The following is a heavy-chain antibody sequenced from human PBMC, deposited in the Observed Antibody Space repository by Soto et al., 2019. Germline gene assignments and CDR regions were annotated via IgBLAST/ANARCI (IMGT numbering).Heavy chain of an antibody. D-gene: IGHD2-21*01. CDR2: INPYSGGT. CDR3: ARPKYGETYYDS. Sequence: ASVKVSCRASGHIFTDHYIHWLRQAPGQSLEWMGWINPYSGGTHFARKFQDRVTMARDTSVSTAYMELRSLKSDDTAVYYCARPKYGETYYDSWGQGTVVTVSS. CDR1: GHIFTDHY. J-gene: IGHJ4*02. V-gene: IGHV1-2*02.